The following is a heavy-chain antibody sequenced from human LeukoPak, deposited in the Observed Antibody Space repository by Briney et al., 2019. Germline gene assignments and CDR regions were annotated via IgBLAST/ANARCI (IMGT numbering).Heavy chain of an antibody. CDR2: ISYDGSNK. J-gene: IGHJ4*02. CDR1: GFTFSSYA. Sequence: GGSLRLSCVVSGFTFSSYAMHWVRQAPGKGLEWVAVISYDGSNKYYADSVKGRFTISRDNSKNTLCLQMNSLRAEDTAVYYCARARSGWYLGQFDYWGQGTLVTVSS. CDR3: ARARSGWYLGQFDY. V-gene: IGHV3-30*04. D-gene: IGHD6-19*01.